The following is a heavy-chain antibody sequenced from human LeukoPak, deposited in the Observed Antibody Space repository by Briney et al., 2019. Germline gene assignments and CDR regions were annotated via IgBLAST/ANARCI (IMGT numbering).Heavy chain of an antibody. D-gene: IGHD3-16*01. V-gene: IGHV4-31*01. CDR1: GGSISSGGYY. CDR2: IYYSGST. CDR3: ARHYGP. Sequence: SETLSLTCTVSGGSISSGGYYWSWIRQHPGEGLEWIGYIYYSGSTYYNPSLRSPVTISIDTSKNQFSLKLNSVTATDTAVYYCARHYGPWGQGTLVTVSS. J-gene: IGHJ4*02.